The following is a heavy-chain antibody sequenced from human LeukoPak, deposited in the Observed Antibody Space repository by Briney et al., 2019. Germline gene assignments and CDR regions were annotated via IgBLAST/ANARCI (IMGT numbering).Heavy chain of an antibody. V-gene: IGHV3-7*01. CDR3: AGRYDYGGNPPDY. CDR2: IKQDGREK. Sequence: GGSLRLSCAASGFTFSSYWMSWVRQAPGKGLEWVANIKQDGREKYYMDSVKGRFTISRDNAKNSLYLQMNSLRAEDTAVYYCAGRYDYGGNPPDYWGQGTLVTVSS. CDR1: GFTFSSYW. J-gene: IGHJ4*02. D-gene: IGHD4-23*01.